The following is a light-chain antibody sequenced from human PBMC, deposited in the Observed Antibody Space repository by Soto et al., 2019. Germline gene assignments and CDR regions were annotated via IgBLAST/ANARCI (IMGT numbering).Light chain of an antibody. J-gene: IGKJ3*01. V-gene: IGKV3-11*01. CDR1: QSVKNNY. CDR3: QQRSNWPPGFT. CDR2: DAS. Sequence: IILTQSPGTLSLSPGDRATLSCRASQSVKNNYLVWYQQKPGQAPRLLIYDASNRATGIPARFSGSGSGTDFTLTISSLEPEDFAVYYCQQRSNWPPGFTFGPGTKVDLK.